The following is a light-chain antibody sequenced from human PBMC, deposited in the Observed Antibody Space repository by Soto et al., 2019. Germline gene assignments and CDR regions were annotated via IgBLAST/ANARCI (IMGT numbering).Light chain of an antibody. J-gene: IGKJ2*01. CDR2: WAS. Sequence: DIVMTQSPESLAVSLGERATINCKSSQSVLHSSNNKNYLAWYQQKPGQPPKLLIYWASTRESGVPDRFSGSGSGTDFTLTIRSLQAEDVAVYYCQQYYSTPYTFGQGTKLEIK. CDR3: QQYYSTPYT. CDR1: QSVLHSSNNKNY. V-gene: IGKV4-1*01.